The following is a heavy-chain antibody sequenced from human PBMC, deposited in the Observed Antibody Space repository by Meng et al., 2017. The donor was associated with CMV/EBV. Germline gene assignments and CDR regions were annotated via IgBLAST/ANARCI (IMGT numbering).Heavy chain of an antibody. Sequence: PGVSVRVSCKASGYTFTNYGISWVRQAPGQGLEWMALITAYESNKNYAQKVQGRVTMTTDTSTSTAYLELRSLRSDDTAVYYCARVGSGNWFDPWGQGTLVTVSS. CDR1: GYTFTNYG. V-gene: IGHV1-18*01. J-gene: IGHJ5*02. CDR3: ARVGSGNWFDP. CDR2: ITAYESNK. D-gene: IGHD1-26*01.